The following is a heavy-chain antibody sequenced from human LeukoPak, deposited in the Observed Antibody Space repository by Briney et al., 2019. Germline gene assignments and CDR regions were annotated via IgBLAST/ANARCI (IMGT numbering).Heavy chain of an antibody. CDR1: GFTFSSEA. CDR2: ISGSGGST. Sequence: GGSLRLSCAASGFTFSSEAMSLVGPAPGMGLEWVSAISGSGGSTYYADSVKGRFTISRDNSKNTLYLQMNSLRAEDTAVYYCAKYQQQLANWGQGTLVTVSS. J-gene: IGHJ4*02. D-gene: IGHD6-13*01. V-gene: IGHV3-23*01. CDR3: AKYQQQLAN.